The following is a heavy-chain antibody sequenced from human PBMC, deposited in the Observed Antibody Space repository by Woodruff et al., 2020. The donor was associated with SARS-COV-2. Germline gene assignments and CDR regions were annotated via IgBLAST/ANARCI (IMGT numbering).Heavy chain of an antibody. CDR3: AKKDWPYCGGDCLWGTFDY. D-gene: IGHD2-21*02. CDR2: GSNK. Sequence: GSNKYYADSVKGRFTISRDNSKNTLYLQMNSLRAEDTAVYYCAKKDWPYCGGDCLWGTFDYWGQGTLVTVSS. J-gene: IGHJ4*02. V-gene: IGHV3-30*02.